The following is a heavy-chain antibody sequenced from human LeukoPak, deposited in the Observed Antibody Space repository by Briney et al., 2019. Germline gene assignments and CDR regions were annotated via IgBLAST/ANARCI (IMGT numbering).Heavy chain of an antibody. CDR1: GFTFSSYA. CDR3: AKLGERMSLYDTASLFDY. Sequence: GGSLRLSCAASGFTFSSYAMSWVRQAPGKGLEWVAVISYDGSNKYYADSVKGRFTISRDNSKNTLYLQMNSLRAEDTAVYYCAKLGERMSLYDTASLFDYWGQGTLVTVSS. J-gene: IGHJ4*02. V-gene: IGHV3-30*18. CDR2: ISYDGSNK. D-gene: IGHD3-16*01.